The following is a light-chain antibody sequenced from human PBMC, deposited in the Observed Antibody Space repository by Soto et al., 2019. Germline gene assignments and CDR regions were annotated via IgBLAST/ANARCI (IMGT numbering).Light chain of an antibody. CDR2: GAS. J-gene: IGKJ1*01. Sequence: EIVMTQSPATLSVSPGERATLSCRASQSVSSNLAWYQQKPGQAPRPLIYGASTRATGIPARFSGSGSGTEFTLPISSLQSEDFAVYYCQQYNNWPSWTFGRGTKVEIK. CDR3: QQYNNWPSWT. V-gene: IGKV3-15*01. CDR1: QSVSSN.